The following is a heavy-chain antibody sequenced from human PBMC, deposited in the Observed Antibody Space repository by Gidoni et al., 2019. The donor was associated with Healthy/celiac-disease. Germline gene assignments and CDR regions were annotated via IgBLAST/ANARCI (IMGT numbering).Heavy chain of an antibody. Sequence: VQLQASGPGMVKPSQTLSLTCTVSGGDITRGGSCWRWIRQHPGKGLEGIGYIYSRGSPYYNPSVKSPVTISVDTSKNQSSLKLSSVTAADTAVYYGARDTYDFWSCYYMAGNPPGGAFDIWGQGTMVTVSS. V-gene: IGHV4-31*01. D-gene: IGHD3-3*01. CDR3: ARDTYDFWSCYYMAGNPPGGAFDI. J-gene: IGHJ3*02. CDR2: IYSRGSP. CDR1: GGDITRGGSC.